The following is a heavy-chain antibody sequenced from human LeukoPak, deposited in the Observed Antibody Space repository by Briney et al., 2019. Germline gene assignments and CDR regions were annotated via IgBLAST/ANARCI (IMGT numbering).Heavy chain of an antibody. CDR3: ARDGRGGYLDY. J-gene: IGHJ4*02. V-gene: IGHV3-7*01. CDR1: GFTFSTYW. D-gene: IGHD3-22*01. Sequence: PGGSLRLSCAASGFTFSTYWMSWVRQAPGKGLEWVANIKQDGSDKYCVDSVKGRFTISKDNGKNSLYLQMNSLRAEDTAVYYCARDGRGGYLDYWGRGTLVTVSS. CDR2: IKQDGSDK.